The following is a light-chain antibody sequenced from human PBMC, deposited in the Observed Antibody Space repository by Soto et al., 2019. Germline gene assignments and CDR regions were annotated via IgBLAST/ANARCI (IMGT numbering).Light chain of an antibody. CDR2: DNN. V-gene: IGLV1-51*01. J-gene: IGLJ1*01. CDR1: SSNIGNNY. Sequence: QSVLTQSPSVSAAPGQKVTISCSGSSSNIGNNYVSWYQQLPGTAPKLLIYDNNKRPSGIPDRFSGSKSGTSGTLDITGLQTGDEADYYCQVWAGTSDHPNYVFGTGTKVTVL. CDR3: QVWAGTSDHPNYV.